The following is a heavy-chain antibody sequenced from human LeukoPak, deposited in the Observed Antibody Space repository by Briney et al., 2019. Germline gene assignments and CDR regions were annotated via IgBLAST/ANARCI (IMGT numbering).Heavy chain of an antibody. CDR3: AKDYNRAYYYGSGFDY. Sequence: GGSLRLSCAASGFTFSSYGMNWVRQAPGKGLEWVAFIRYDGSKKYSADSVKGRFAISRDNSKNTLYLQMNSLRAEDTAVYYCAKDYNRAYYYGSGFDYWGQGTLVTVSS. CDR1: GFTFSSYG. J-gene: IGHJ4*02. V-gene: IGHV3-30*02. CDR2: IRYDGSKK. D-gene: IGHD3-10*01.